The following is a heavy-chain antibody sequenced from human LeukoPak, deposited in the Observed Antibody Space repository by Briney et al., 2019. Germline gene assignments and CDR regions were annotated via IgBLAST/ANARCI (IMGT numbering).Heavy chain of an antibody. CDR1: GFTFSSYS. CDR2: ISSSSSYI. D-gene: IGHD3-22*01. V-gene: IGHV3-21*01. J-gene: IGHJ4*02. CDR3: ARDQYDSSGYYFYYFDY. Sequence: GGSLRLSCAASGFTFSSYSMNWVRQAPGKGLEWVSSISSSSSYIYYADSVKGRFTISRDNAKNSLYLQMNSLRAEDTAVYYCARDQYDSSGYYFYYFDYWGQGTLVTVSS.